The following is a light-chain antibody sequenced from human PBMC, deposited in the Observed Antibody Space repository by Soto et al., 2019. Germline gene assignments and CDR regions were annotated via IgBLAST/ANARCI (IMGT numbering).Light chain of an antibody. CDR2: DVS. Sequence: SVLTQPASVSGSPGQSITISCTGTSSDVGGYNYVSWYQQHPGKAPKLMIYDVSNRPSGVSNRFSGSKSGNTASLTISGLQAEDEADYYCSSYTSSSTPFVFGTGTKVTGL. V-gene: IGLV2-14*01. CDR3: SSYTSSSTPFV. CDR1: SSDVGGYNY. J-gene: IGLJ1*01.